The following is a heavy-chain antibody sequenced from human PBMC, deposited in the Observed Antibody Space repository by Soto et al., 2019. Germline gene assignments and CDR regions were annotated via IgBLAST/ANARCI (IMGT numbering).Heavy chain of an antibody. Sequence: QVQLVQSGSEVKKPGSSVRVSCKTSGDTFSIYTISWVRQAPGQGLEWMGRVLPFLDITSYLQRFRGRVTITADRSTTTAYMELTSLRSEDTAVYYCARDRDNSNWPNFDSWGQGTLVTVSS. D-gene: IGHD6-13*01. V-gene: IGHV1-69*02. J-gene: IGHJ4*02. CDR3: ARDRDNSNWPNFDS. CDR2: VLPFLDIT. CDR1: GDTFSIYT.